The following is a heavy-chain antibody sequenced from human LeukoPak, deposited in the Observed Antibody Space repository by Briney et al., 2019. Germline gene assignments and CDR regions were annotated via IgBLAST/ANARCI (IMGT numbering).Heavy chain of an antibody. D-gene: IGHD6-13*01. Sequence: AGGSLSLSCAASGFTFSSYSMNWVRQAPGKGLAWVSSISSSCSYIYYADSVKGRFNISRDNAKNSLYLQMNSLRAEDTAVYYCARDSGYISGVDYWGQGTLVTVSS. J-gene: IGHJ4*02. V-gene: IGHV3-21*01. CDR2: ISSSCSYI. CDR3: ARDSGYISGVDY. CDR1: GFTFSSYS.